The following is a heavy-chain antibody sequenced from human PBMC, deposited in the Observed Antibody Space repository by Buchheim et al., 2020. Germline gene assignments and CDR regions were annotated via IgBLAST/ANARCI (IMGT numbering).Heavy chain of an antibody. J-gene: IGHJ4*02. CDR3: ASGPGRRYSSGWYEYYFDY. V-gene: IGHV4-39*01. CDR1: GGSISSSSYY. Sequence: QLQLQESGPGLVKPSETLSLTCTVSGGSISSSSYYWGWIRQPPGKGLEWIGSIYYSGSTYYNPSLKSRVTISVDTSKNQFSLKLSSVTAADTAVYYCASGPGRRYSSGWYEYYFDYWGQGTL. D-gene: IGHD6-19*01. CDR2: IYYSGST.